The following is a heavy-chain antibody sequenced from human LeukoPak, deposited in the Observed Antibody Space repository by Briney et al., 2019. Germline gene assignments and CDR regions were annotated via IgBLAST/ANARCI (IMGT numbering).Heavy chain of an antibody. CDR3: ARRQQPVWYYYYGMDV. CDR1: GYTFTGYY. D-gene: IGHD6-6*01. J-gene: IGHJ6*02. CDR2: IIPIFGTA. V-gene: IGHV1-69*13. Sequence: ASLKVSCKASGYTFTGYYMHWVRQAPGQGLEWMGGIIPIFGTANYAQKFQGRVTITADESTSTAYMELSRLRSDDTAVYYCARRQQPVWYYYYGMDVWGQGTTVTVSS.